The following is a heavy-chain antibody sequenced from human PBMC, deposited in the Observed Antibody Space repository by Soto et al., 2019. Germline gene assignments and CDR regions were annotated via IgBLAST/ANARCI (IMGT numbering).Heavy chain of an antibody. D-gene: IGHD6-6*01. Sequence: PSETLSLTCRVSGGSMSGYYWSWVRLAPGKGLEWIGYVYYTGSTHYNPSLQSRVSISGDTSNKHFSLSLSLVTAADTAVYFCARSIAVPSGHIDHWGQGIRVTVSS. J-gene: IGHJ4*02. CDR3: ARSIAVPSGHIDH. CDR1: GGSMSGYY. V-gene: IGHV4-59*01. CDR2: VYYTGST.